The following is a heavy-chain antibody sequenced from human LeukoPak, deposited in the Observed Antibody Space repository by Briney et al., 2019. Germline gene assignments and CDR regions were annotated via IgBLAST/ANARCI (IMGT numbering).Heavy chain of an antibody. CDR1: GFTFSSYA. V-gene: IGHV3-30-3*01. Sequence: GGSLRLSCAASGFTFSSYAMHWVRQAPGKGLEWVAVISYDESNKYYADSVKGRLTISRDNSKNTLYLQMHSLRAEDTALYYCARETGSSVGSADFDYWGQGTLVTISS. CDR2: ISYDESNK. J-gene: IGHJ4*02. D-gene: IGHD6-6*01. CDR3: ARETGSSVGSADFDY.